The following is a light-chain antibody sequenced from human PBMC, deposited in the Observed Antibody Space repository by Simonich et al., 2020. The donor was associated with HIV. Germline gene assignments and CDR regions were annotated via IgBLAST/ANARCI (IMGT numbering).Light chain of an antibody. CDR1: QSVLYSSNNKNY. V-gene: IGKV4-1*01. CDR3: QQYYSTPRT. J-gene: IGKJ1*01. Sequence: DIVMTQSPYSLAVSLGARATINCKSSQSVLYSSNNKNYLAWYKQNPGQPHKLIIYWAATRESGVPDRFSGSGSGTDFTLTISSLQAEDVAVYYCQQYYSTPRTFGQGTKVEIK. CDR2: WAA.